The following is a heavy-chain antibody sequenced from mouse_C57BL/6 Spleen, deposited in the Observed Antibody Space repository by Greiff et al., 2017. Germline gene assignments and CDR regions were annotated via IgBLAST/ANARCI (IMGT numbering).Heavy chain of an antibody. V-gene: IGHV1-55*01. Sequence: QVQLQQPGAELVKPGASVKMSCKASGYTFTSYWITWVKQRPGQGLEWIGDIYPGSGSTNYNEKFKSKATLTVDTSSSPAYMQLSSLTSEDSAVYYCANYYDYDEDWFAYWGQGTLVTVSA. J-gene: IGHJ3*01. D-gene: IGHD2-4*01. CDR3: ANYYDYDEDWFAY. CDR1: GYTFTSYW. CDR2: IYPGSGST.